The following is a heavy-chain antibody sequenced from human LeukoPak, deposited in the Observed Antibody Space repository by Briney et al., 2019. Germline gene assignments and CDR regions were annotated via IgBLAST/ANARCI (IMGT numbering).Heavy chain of an antibody. J-gene: IGHJ4*02. D-gene: IGHD3-10*01. CDR3: AKDYYGSGGSH. V-gene: IGHV3-23*01. Sequence: GGSLRLSCAASGLTFSSYAMSWVRHAPGKGLEWVSAISGSGGSTYYADSVKGRFTISRDNSKNTLYLQMNSLRAEDTAVYYCAKDYYGSGGSHWGQGTLVTVSS. CDR2: ISGSGGST. CDR1: GLTFSSYA.